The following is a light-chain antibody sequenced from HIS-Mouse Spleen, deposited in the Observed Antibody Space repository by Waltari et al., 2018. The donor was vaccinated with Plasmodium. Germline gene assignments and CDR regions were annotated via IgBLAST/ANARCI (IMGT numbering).Light chain of an antibody. CDR1: QSSSSY. Sequence: DIQMTQSPSSLSASVGDRVTITCRASQSSSSYLNWYQQKPGKAPKLLIYAASSLQSGVPSRFSGSGSVTEFTLTISSLQPEDFATYYCQQSYSTPMDTFGQGTKLEIK. J-gene: IGKJ2*01. V-gene: IGKV1-39*01. CDR3: QQSYSTPMDT. CDR2: AAS.